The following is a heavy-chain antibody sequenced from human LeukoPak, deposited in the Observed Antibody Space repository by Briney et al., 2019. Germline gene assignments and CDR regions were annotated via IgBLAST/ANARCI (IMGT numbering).Heavy chain of an antibody. CDR2: ISGSGGST. CDR3: AKFYYDSSGYLGYFDY. V-gene: IGHV3-23*01. CDR1: GFIFSQYS. Sequence: GGSLRLSCAASGFIFSQYSMNWVRQAPGKGLEWVSAISGSGGSTYYADSVKGRFTISRDNSKNTLYLQMNSLRAEDTAVYYCAKFYYDSSGYLGYFDYWGQGTLVTVSS. J-gene: IGHJ4*02. D-gene: IGHD3-22*01.